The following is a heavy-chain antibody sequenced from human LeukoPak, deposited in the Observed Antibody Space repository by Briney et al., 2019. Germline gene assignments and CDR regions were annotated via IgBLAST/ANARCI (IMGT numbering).Heavy chain of an antibody. CDR3: ARTTRGGSDSWDPYYFDY. Sequence: PSETLSLTCTVSGGYISSSSYYWGWIRQSPGKGLEWIGGVYYRGSTYYNPSLKSRVTISVDTSKNQFFLKLNSVTAADTAVYYCARTTRGGSDSWDPYYFDYWGQGTLVTVSS. CDR2: VYYRGST. CDR1: GGYISSSSYY. D-gene: IGHD4-17*01. V-gene: IGHV4-39*01. J-gene: IGHJ4*02.